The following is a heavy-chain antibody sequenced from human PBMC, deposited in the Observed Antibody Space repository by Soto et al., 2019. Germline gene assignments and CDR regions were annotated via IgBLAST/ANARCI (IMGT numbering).Heavy chain of an antibody. Sequence: PAGSLILSCAPSGFTFSIYTMSWVRQAPGKVLEWVATFRESGETTHYADSVKGRFTISRDASKNMLNLQMNSLRAEDTAIYYCAKDSHRGIISPTHDYWGQGTLVTVSS. CDR1: GFTFSIYT. CDR3: AKDSHRGIISPTHDY. V-gene: IGHV3-23*01. J-gene: IGHJ4*02. D-gene: IGHD3-10*01. CDR2: FRESGETT.